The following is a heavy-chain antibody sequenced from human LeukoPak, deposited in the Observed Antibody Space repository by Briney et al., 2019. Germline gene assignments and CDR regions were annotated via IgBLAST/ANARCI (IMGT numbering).Heavy chain of an antibody. V-gene: IGHV3-23*01. CDR1: GFTFSSYA. CDR2: ISGSGGST. Sequence: GGSLRLSCAASGFTFSSYAMSWVRQAPGKGLEGGSAISGSGGSTYYADSVKGRFTISRDNAKNSLYLQMNSLRAEDTAFYYCAKDKGITGTWAFDYWGQGTLVTVSS. D-gene: IGHD1-7*01. CDR3: AKDKGITGTWAFDY. J-gene: IGHJ4*02.